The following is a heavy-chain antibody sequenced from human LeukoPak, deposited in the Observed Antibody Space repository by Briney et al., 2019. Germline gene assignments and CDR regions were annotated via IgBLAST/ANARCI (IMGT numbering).Heavy chain of an antibody. J-gene: IGHJ4*02. Sequence: PGGSLRLSCGASGFTFSSYAMSWVRQAPGKGLEWASGISGSGGSTYYADSVKGRFTISRDNSKNTLYLQMNSLRAEDTAVYFCAKAPRVASSPDDWGQGTLVTVSS. CDR1: GFTFSSYA. CDR3: AKAPRVASSPDD. V-gene: IGHV3-23*01. CDR2: ISGSGGST. D-gene: IGHD2-2*01.